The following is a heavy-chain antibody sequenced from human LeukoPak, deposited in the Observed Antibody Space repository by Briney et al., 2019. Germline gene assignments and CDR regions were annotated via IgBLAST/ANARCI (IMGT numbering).Heavy chain of an antibody. CDR1: GGSISSYY. CDR2: IYYSGST. D-gene: IGHD3-16*01. V-gene: IGHV4-59*01. Sequence: PSETLSLTCTVSGGSISSYYWSWIRQPPGKGLEWIGYIYYSGSTNYNPSLKSRVTISVDTSKNQFSLKLSSVTAADTAVYYCARVLLRLGESHFDYWGQGTLVTVSS. CDR3: ARVLLRLGESHFDY. J-gene: IGHJ4*02.